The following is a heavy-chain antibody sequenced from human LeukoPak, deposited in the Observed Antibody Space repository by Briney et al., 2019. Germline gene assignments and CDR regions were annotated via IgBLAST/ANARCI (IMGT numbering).Heavy chain of an antibody. CDR1: GFTFSTYW. Sequence: GGSLRLSCAASGFTFSTYWMHWVRQAPGEGLVWVSRIKSDGSDTSYADSVKGRFTISRDNAKDTLYLQMNGLRAEDTAVYYCARGFWTGVEYWGQGALVTVSS. CDR2: IKSDGSDT. J-gene: IGHJ4*02. V-gene: IGHV3-74*01. D-gene: IGHD3/OR15-3a*01. CDR3: ARGFWTGVEY.